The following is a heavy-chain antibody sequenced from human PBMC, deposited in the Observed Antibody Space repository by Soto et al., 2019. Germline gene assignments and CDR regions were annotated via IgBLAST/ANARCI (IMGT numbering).Heavy chain of an antibody. Sequence: QVQLQQWGAGLLKPSETLSLTCGVYGGSFSGYYLNWIRQSPLKGLEWIGEINLSGATNYNPSLKSRVSILVDTSKKQFSLNVTSVTAADTAVYYCARRRTSSAFGYFQHWGQGTLVVVSS. CDR3: ARRRTSSAFGYFQH. CDR2: INLSGAT. D-gene: IGHD3-16*01. V-gene: IGHV4-34*01. J-gene: IGHJ1*01. CDR1: GGSFSGYY.